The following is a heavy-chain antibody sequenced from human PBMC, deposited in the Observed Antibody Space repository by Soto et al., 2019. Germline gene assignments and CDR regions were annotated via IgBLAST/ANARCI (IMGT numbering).Heavy chain of an antibody. Sequence: GGSLRLSCAASGFTFSGSAMHWVRQASGKGLEWVGRVRSKTNSYETAYAASVKGRFTISRDDSKNTAYLQMNSLKTEDTAVYYCTSRFCISNSCYVDYYSYGLDVWGQGTTVTVSS. J-gene: IGHJ6*02. CDR3: TSRFCISNSCYVDYYSYGLDV. D-gene: IGHD2-2*01. CDR2: VRSKTNSYET. V-gene: IGHV3-73*01. CDR1: GFTFSGSA.